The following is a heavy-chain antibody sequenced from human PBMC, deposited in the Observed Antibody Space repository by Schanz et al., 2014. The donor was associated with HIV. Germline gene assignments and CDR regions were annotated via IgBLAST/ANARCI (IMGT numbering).Heavy chain of an antibody. D-gene: IGHD5-18*01. CDR1: GGSISSGGYY. CDR2: IYTTGST. Sequence: QVQLQESGPGLVKPSQTLSLTCTVSGGSISSGGYYWSWIRQHPGKGLEWIGRIYTTGSTNYNPTLKSRVTMSVDTSKNQCPRKRSSVTAADTAVYYCARGYRLTDNWFDPWGQGTLVTVSS. CDR3: ARGYRLTDNWFDP. J-gene: IGHJ5*02. V-gene: IGHV4-61*02.